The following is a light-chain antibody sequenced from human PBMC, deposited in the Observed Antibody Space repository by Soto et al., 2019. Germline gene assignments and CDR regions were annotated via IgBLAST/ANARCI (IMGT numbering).Light chain of an antibody. CDR3: MQALQSPRT. V-gene: IGKV2-28*01. CDR2: LGS. CDR1: QILSHRNGKTY. J-gene: IGKJ2*01. Sequence: EIDMTQSPLSLPVTPGEPASIACRSSQILSHRNGKTYLDWYLQKPGQSPHLLIYLGSNRASVVPDRFTGSGSGTDFTLKISRVEAEDVGVYSCMQALQSPRTFGKGTKLDIK.